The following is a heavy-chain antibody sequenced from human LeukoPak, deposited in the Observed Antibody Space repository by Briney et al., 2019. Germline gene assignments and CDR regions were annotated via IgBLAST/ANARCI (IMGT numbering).Heavy chain of an antibody. CDR3: ARAKRAAAGWFDP. V-gene: IGHV4-38-2*02. D-gene: IGHD6-13*01. CDR1: GYSISGGYY. Sequence: SETLSLTCTVSGYSISGGYYWGWIRQPPGKGLEWIGSIYHSGRTYYNPSLKSRVTISVDTSKNQFSLKLSSVTAADTAVYYCARAKRAAAGWFDPWGQGTLVTVSS. J-gene: IGHJ5*02. CDR2: IYHSGRT.